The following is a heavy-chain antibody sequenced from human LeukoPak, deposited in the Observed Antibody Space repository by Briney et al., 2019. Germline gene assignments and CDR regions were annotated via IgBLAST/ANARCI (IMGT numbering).Heavy chain of an antibody. Sequence: GGSQRLSCVASGFTFGKYWMSWVRQAPGKGLEWVANIKLDGSEKNYVDSVKGRFTISRDNTKNSLYLQMNSLRAEDTAVFYCARDQYDTWSRRGNFDSWGQGTLVIVSS. V-gene: IGHV3-7*03. D-gene: IGHD3-3*01. CDR1: GFTFGKYW. CDR2: IKLDGSEK. J-gene: IGHJ4*02. CDR3: ARDQYDTWSRRGNFDS.